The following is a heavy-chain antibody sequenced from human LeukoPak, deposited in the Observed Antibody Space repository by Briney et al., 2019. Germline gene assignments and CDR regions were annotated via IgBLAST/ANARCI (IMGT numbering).Heavy chain of an antibody. J-gene: IGHJ4*02. CDR2: INWNGGST. CDR3: ARGNSGWSLSPHFGYYFDY. CDR1: GFTFDDYG. V-gene: IGHV3-20*04. Sequence: PGGSLRLSCAASGFTFDDYGMSWVRQAPGKGLEWVSGINWNGGSTGYADSVKSRFTISRDNAKNSLYLQMNSLRAEDTALYYCARGNSGWSLSPHFGYYFDYWGQGTLVTVSS. D-gene: IGHD6-19*01.